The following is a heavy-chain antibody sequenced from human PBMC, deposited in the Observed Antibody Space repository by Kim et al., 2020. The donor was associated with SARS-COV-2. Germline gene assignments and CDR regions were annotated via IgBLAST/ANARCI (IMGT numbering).Heavy chain of an antibody. D-gene: IGHD3-16*01. CDR1: GFTFSSYA. J-gene: IGHJ6*02. CDR2: ISYDGSNK. CDR3: ASIEYDSYYYGMDV. V-gene: IGHV3-30-3*01. Sequence: GGSLRLSCAASGFTFSSYAMHWVRQAPGKGLEWVAVISYDGSNKYYADSVKGRFTISRDNSKNTLYLQMNSLRAEDTAVYYCASIEYDSYYYGMDVWGQGTTVTV.